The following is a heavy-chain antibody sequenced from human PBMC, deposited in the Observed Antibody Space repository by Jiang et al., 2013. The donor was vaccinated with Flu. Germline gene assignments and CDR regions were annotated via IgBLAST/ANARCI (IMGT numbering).Heavy chain of an antibody. D-gene: IGHD3-22*01. J-gene: IGHJ4*02. Sequence: SGAEVKKPGASVTVSCKTSGYTFTNYAMHWVRQAPGQGLVWAGIIYPSGVSTIFVEKFHDRITITRDVSTSTFYMELSNLRSEDTAVYYCARPLQTSSDFRLGYWGQGTLVTVSS. CDR2: IYPSGVST. CDR1: GYTFTNYA. V-gene: IGHV1-46*01. CDR3: ARPLQTSSDFRLGY.